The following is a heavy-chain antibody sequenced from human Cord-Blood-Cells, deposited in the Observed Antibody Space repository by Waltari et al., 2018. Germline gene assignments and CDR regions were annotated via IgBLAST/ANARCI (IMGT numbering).Heavy chain of an antibody. V-gene: IGHV1-69*01. J-gene: IGHJ2*01. CDR2: IIPIFGTA. Sequence: QVQLVQSGAEVKKPGSSVKVSCKASGGTFSSYAIRWVRQAPGQGLEWMGGIIPIFGTANYAQKFQGRVTITADESTSTAYMELSSLRSEDTAVYYCARGYCSSTSCYKDWYFDLWGRGTLVTVSS. CDR1: GGTFSSYA. CDR3: ARGYCSSTSCYKDWYFDL. D-gene: IGHD2-2*02.